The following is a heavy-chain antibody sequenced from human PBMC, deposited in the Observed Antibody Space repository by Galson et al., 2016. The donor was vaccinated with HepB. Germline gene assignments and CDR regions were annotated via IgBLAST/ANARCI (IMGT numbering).Heavy chain of an antibody. V-gene: IGHV3-30*03. Sequence: SLRLSCAASGFTFSTYGMHWVRQAPGKGLEWVAVISYDGDTKYHADSVKGRFTISRVNSKNTLYLQMHRLRFEDTAVYYCASDPRQWQRGYNYGFEYWGQGTLVSVSS. CDR3: ASDPRQWQRGYNYGFEY. CDR1: GFTFSTYG. CDR2: ISYDGDTK. D-gene: IGHD5-18*01. J-gene: IGHJ4*02.